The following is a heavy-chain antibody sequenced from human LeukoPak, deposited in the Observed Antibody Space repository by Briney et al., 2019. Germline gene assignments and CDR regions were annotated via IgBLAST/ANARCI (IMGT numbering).Heavy chain of an antibody. D-gene: IGHD3-10*01. CDR2: IDPNSGGT. Sequence: ASVKVSCKASGYTFTGYYMHWVRQAPGQGLEWMGRIDPNSGGTNYAQKFQGGVTMTRDTSISTAYMELSRLRSDDTAVYYCARDQDGSGSYLAVYYYYGMDVWGQGTTVTVSS. CDR1: GYTFTGYY. V-gene: IGHV1-2*06. J-gene: IGHJ6*02. CDR3: ARDQDGSGSYLAVYYYYGMDV.